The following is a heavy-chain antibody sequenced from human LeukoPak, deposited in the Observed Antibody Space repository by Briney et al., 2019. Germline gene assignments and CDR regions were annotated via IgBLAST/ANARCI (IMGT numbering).Heavy chain of an antibody. D-gene: IGHD1-1*01. CDR1: GYSFTSYW. J-gene: IGHJ3*02. CDR2: MYPGDSDT. CDR3: ATAPSTSRDAFDI. V-gene: IGHV5-51*01. Sequence: GESLKISCKVSGYSFTSYWITWVRQMPGKGLEWMGIMYPGDSDTRYSPSFQGQVTISADKSISTAHLQWSSLMASDTAMYYCATAPSTSRDAFDIWGQGTMVTVSS.